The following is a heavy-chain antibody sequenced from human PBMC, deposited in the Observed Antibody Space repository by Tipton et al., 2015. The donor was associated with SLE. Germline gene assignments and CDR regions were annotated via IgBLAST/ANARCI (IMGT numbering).Heavy chain of an antibody. CDR1: GFTLSNYA. J-gene: IGHJ4*02. Sequence: SLRLSCVVSGFTLSNYAMAWVRQAPGKGLEWVATISANSEGVGSKYYADSVKGRFTISRDNSKNTVFLEMNSLRADDTAIYFCAKGETSVTWGNYFDNWGQGTLVTVSS. V-gene: IGHV3-23*01. CDR2: ISANSEGVGSK. CDR3: AKGETSVTWGNYFDN. D-gene: IGHD4-17*01.